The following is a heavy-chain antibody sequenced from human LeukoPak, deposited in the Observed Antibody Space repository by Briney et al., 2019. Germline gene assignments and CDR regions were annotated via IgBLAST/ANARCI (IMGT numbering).Heavy chain of an antibody. J-gene: IGHJ4*02. D-gene: IGHD2-15*01. CDR2: ITDVGDI. CDR3: TRDRGGSPTDVFDY. V-gene: IGHV3-23*01. Sequence: GGSLRLSCAASGFTFSSHAMSWVRQAPGKGLEWVSTITDVGDIFYTYSVRGRFTISRDNSKNTVHMQMDGLRAEDTAVYYCTRDRGGSPTDVFDYWGQGTLVTVSS. CDR1: GFTFSSHA.